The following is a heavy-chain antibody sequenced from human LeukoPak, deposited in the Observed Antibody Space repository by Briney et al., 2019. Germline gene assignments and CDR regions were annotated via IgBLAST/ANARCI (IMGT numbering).Heavy chain of an antibody. J-gene: IGHJ4*02. CDR1: GFTFSSYA. Sequence: GGSLRLSCAASGFTFSSYAMHWVRQAPGKGLEWVAVISYDGSSKYYADSVKGRFTISRDNSKNTLYLQMNSLRAEDTAVYYCARGLGATTPLDYWGQGTLVTVSS. CDR3: ARGLGATTPLDY. V-gene: IGHV3-30-3*01. D-gene: IGHD1-26*01. CDR2: ISYDGSSK.